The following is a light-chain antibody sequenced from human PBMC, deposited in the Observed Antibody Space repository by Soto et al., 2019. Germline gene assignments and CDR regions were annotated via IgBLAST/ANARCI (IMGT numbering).Light chain of an antibody. Sequence: EIVLTQSPGTLPLSPGERATLSCRASQSVSSIYLAWYQQKPGQPPRLLIYGASSRATGIPDRFSGSGSGTDFTLTISRLEPEDFAVYYCQQYDRSSYTFGQGTKLEIK. CDR3: QQYDRSSYT. CDR1: QSVSSIY. J-gene: IGKJ2*01. CDR2: GAS. V-gene: IGKV3-20*01.